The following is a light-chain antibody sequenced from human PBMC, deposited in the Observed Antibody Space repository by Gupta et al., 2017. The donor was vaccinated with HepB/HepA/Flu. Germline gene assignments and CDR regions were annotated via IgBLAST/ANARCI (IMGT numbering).Light chain of an antibody. V-gene: IGKV1-12*01. CDR3: QQANSFPFT. Sequence: DIQMTQSPSSVSASVGDRVTITCRASHDISSWLAWYQQKPGKAPNLLIYGASNLQNGVPSRFSGSGSGTDFTLTITNLQPEDFATYYCQQANSFPFTFGPGTKVDI. CDR1: HDISSW. CDR2: GAS. J-gene: IGKJ3*01.